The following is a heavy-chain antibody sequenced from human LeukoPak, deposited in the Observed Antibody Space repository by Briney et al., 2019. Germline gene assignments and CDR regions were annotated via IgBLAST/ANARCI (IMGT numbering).Heavy chain of an antibody. CDR1: GFTFSTYW. D-gene: IGHD2-2*01. Sequence: PGGSLRVSCEASGFTFSTYWMSWVRQAPVEGLEWVANIKQEGSDTYYVDSVKGRFTISRDNAKNSLYLQMDSLRAEDTAVYYCVRGCGRASCPYYFDYWGQGSLVTVSS. CDR3: VRGCGRASCPYYFDY. V-gene: IGHV3-7*03. CDR2: IKQEGSDT. J-gene: IGHJ4*02.